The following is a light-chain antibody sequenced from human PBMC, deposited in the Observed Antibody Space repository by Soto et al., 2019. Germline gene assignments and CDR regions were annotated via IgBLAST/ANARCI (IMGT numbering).Light chain of an antibody. J-gene: IGKJ5*01. CDR3: QQYGSSLT. CDR2: GAS. V-gene: IGKV3-20*01. CDR1: QGISSY. Sequence: LTQSPSSLSASVGDRVTITCRASQGISSYLAWYQQKPGQAPRLLIYGASSRATGIPDRFSGSGSGTDFTLTISRLEPEDFAVYYCQQYGSSLTFGQGTRLEIK.